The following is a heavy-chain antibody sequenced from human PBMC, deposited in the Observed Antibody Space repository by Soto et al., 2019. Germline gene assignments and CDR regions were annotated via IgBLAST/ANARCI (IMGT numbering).Heavy chain of an antibody. Sequence: EVQLVESGGGLVLPGGSLRLSCAASGFTFSRYWMHWVRQAPGKGLVWVSRISSYGSDTHYADSVKGRFTISRDNAKNTLYLQMNSLRADDTAVYYCARNYAYAEGYYWYGIDVWGQGTTVTVSS. CDR3: ARNYAYAEGYYWYGIDV. CDR1: GFTFSRYW. D-gene: IGHD3-16*01. CDR2: ISSYGSDT. V-gene: IGHV3-74*01. J-gene: IGHJ6*02.